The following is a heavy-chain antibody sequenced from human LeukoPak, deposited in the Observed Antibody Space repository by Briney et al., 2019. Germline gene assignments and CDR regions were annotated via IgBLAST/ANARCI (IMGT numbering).Heavy chain of an antibody. J-gene: IGHJ6*02. V-gene: IGHV3-53*04. CDR3: APPSEGMVRGVIYYYYGMDV. D-gene: IGHD3-10*01. Sequence: GGSLRLSCAASGFTVSSNYMSWVRQAPGKGLEWGSVIYSGGSTYYADSVKGRFIISRHNSKNTLYLQMNSLRAEDTAVYYCAPPSEGMVRGVIYYYYGMDVWGQGTTVTVSS. CDR1: GFTVSSNY. CDR2: IYSGGST.